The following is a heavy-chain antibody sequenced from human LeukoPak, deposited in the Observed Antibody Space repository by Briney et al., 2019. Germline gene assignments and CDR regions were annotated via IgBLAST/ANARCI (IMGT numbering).Heavy chain of an antibody. CDR2: IYYSGST. CDR3: ARHPNYDFWSGYYRSDWFDP. Sequence: SETLSLTCTVSGGSISSSSYYWGWIRQPPGKGLEWIGSIYYSGSTYYNPSLKSRVTISVDTSKNQFSLKLSSVTAADTAVYYCARHPNYDFWSGYYRSDWFDPWGQGTLVTVSS. J-gene: IGHJ5*02. V-gene: IGHV4-39*01. D-gene: IGHD3-3*01. CDR1: GGSISSSSYY.